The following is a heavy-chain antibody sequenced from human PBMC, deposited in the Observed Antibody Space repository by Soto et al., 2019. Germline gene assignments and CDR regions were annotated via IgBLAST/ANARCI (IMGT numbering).Heavy chain of an antibody. D-gene: IGHD1-1*01. V-gene: IGHV1-69*02. CDR2: IIPILGIA. CDR1: GGTFSSYT. J-gene: IGHJ6*03. Sequence: SVKVSCKASGGTFSSYTISWVRQAPGQGLEWMGRIIPILGIANYAQKFQGRVTITADKSTSTAYMELSSLRSEDTAVYYCVRYFDVYNIPPTARTQYYMDVWGKGTTVTVSS. CDR3: VRYFDVYNIPPTARTQYYMDV.